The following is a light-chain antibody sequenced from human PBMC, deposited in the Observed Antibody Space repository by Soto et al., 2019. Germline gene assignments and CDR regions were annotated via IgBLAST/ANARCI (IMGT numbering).Light chain of an antibody. J-gene: IGKJ1*01. CDR1: QSVSSY. V-gene: IGKV3-11*01. Sequence: EIVWTQSPATLSLSQGARATLYCRASQSVSSYLAWYQKKTGQDPRMVIYDASNRATGIPARFSGIVSGTDFNLTLSRLDTEDCAVYDGQQRSNWTRTFCPGTKLDIK. CDR2: DAS. CDR3: QQRSNWTRT.